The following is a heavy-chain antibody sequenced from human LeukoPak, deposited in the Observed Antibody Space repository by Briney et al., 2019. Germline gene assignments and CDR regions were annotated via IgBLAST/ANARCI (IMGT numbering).Heavy chain of an antibody. CDR3: AKTPYSSSWYGRRGKGYYYGMDV. D-gene: IGHD6-13*01. V-gene: IGHV3-23*01. J-gene: IGHJ6*02. CDR1: GFTFSSNA. Sequence: PGGSLRLSCAASGFTFSSNAMSWVRQAPGKGLEWVSGISGNGGSTYYADSVKGRFTISRDNSKNTLYLQMNSLGAEDTAVYYCAKTPYSSSWYGRRGKGYYYGMDVWGQGTTVTVSS. CDR2: ISGNGGST.